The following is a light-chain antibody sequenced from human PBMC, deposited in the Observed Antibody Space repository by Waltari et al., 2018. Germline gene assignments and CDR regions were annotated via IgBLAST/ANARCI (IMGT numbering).Light chain of an antibody. Sequence: QLVLTQSPSASASLGASVRLTCTLDSGHSSNIIAWHQQQPEKGPRYLMKVNSDGSHSKGDESTARFSGSGSGAERYLTISSVQSEDEADYYCQTGGHGTWVFGGGTKLTVL. J-gene: IGLJ3*02. CDR3: QTGGHGTWV. V-gene: IGLV4-69*01. CDR1: SGHSSNI. CDR2: VNSDGSH.